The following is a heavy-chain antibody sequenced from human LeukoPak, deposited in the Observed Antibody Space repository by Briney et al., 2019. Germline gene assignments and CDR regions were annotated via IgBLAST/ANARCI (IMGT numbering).Heavy chain of an antibody. V-gene: IGHV4-59*01. Sequence: RTSETLSLTCTVSGGSISSYYWSWIRQPPGKGLEWIGYIYYSGSTNYNPSLKSRVTISVDTSKNQFSLKLSSVTAADTAVYYCARLESIAAASRVAFDIWGQGTMVTVSS. CDR3: ARLESIAAASRVAFDI. CDR1: GGSISSYY. J-gene: IGHJ3*02. D-gene: IGHD6-13*01. CDR2: IYYSGST.